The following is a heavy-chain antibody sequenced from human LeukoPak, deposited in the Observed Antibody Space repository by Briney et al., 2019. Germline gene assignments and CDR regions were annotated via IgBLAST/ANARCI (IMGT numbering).Heavy chain of an antibody. J-gene: IGHJ4*02. CDR2: ISGSGGST. CDR3: AKDSFGSGWYGGAYYFDY. CDR1: GFTFGDYA. V-gene: IGHV3-23*01. Sequence: PGGSLRLSCTPSGFTFGDYAMSWFRQAPGKGLEWVSAISGSGGSTYYADSVKGRFTISRDNSKNTLYLQMNSLRAEDTAVYYCAKDSFGSGWYGGAYYFDYWGQGTLVTVSS. D-gene: IGHD6-19*01.